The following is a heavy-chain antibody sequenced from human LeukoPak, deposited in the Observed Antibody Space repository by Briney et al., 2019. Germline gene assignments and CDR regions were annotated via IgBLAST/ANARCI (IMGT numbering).Heavy chain of an antibody. V-gene: IGHV4-59*08. Sequence: SETLSLTCTVSGGSTSSYYWSWIRQPPGKGLEWIGYMYYSGSTNYNPSLKSRVTISIDTSKNQFSLKLSSVTAADMAVYYCARGRTYVDYWGQGTLVTVSS. CDR2: MYYSGST. D-gene: IGHD1-26*01. CDR1: GGSTSSYY. CDR3: ARGRTYVDY. J-gene: IGHJ4*02.